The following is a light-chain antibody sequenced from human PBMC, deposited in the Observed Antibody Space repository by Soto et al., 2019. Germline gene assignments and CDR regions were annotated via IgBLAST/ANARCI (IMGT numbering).Light chain of an antibody. J-gene: IGLJ1*01. CDR3: AAWDDSLNEYV. Sequence: QSVLTQPPSASGTPGQSVTISCSGSSSNIISNTVNWYQQLPGTAPKLLIYSNNLRPSGVPDRFFGSKSGTSASLAISGLRSEDEADYYCAAWDDSLNEYVFGTGTQLTVL. V-gene: IGLV1-44*01. CDR1: SSNIISNT. CDR2: SNN.